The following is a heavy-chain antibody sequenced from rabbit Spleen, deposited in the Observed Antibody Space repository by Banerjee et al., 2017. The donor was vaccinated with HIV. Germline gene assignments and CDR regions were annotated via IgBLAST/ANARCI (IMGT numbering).Heavy chain of an antibody. D-gene: IGHD6-1*01. V-gene: IGHV1S45*01. Sequence: ELVESGGGLVQPGESLKLSCKVSGIDFSSYGISWVRQAPGKGLEWIACIYAGGSGTTYYASWAKGRFTISKTSSTTVTLQMTSLTAADTATYFCARLGHADYPYAYGLKLWGQGTLVTVS. CDR1: GIDFSSYG. CDR3: ARLGHADYPYAYGLKL. J-gene: IGHJ4*01. CDR2: IYAGGSGTT.